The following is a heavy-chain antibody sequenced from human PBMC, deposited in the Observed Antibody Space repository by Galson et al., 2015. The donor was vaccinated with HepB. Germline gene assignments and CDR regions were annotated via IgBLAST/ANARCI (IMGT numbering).Heavy chain of an antibody. J-gene: IGHJ4*02. V-gene: IGHV3-74*01. CDR1: GFTFSSYW. CDR2: INSDGSST. D-gene: IGHD3-3*01. CDR3: AREYYDGCFDY. Sequence: SLRLSCAASGFTFSSYWMHWVRQAPGKGLVWVSRINSDGSSTSYADSVKGRFTISRDNAKNTLYLQMNSLRAEDTAVYYCAREYYDGCFDYWGQGTLVTVSS.